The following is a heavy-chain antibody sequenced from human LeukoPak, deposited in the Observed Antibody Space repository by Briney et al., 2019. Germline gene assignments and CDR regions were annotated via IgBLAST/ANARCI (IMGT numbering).Heavy chain of an antibody. CDR1: GFTFSIYW. CDR2: IKQDGSER. CDR3: ARERAGTDFDY. V-gene: IGHV3-7*01. Sequence: GGSLRLSCAASGFTFSIYWMSWVRQAPGKGLEWVANIKQDGSERYYVDSVKGRFTISRDNAKNSLYLQMNSLRAEDTAVYYCARERAGTDFDYWGQGTLVTVSS. D-gene: IGHD6-13*01. J-gene: IGHJ4*02.